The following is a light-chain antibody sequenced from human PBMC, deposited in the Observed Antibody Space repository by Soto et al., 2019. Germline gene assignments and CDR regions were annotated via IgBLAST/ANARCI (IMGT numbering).Light chain of an antibody. CDR3: QQRSNWPPIT. CDR1: QSISSY. CDR2: DAS. J-gene: IGKJ5*01. V-gene: IGKV3-11*01. Sequence: ETVLTQSPATLSLSPGERDTLSCRASQSISSYLAWYQQKPGQAPRLLIYDASNRATGIPARFSGNGSGTDFTLTISSLEPEDFAVYYCQQRSNWPPITFGQGTRLDIK.